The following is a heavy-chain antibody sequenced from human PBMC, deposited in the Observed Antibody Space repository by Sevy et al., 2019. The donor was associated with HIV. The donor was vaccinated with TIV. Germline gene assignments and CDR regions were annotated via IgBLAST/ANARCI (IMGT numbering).Heavy chain of an antibody. CDR1: GYTLTEVS. CDR3: ATAREYYSDSSGYLDY. V-gene: IGHV1-24*01. CDR2: FDPEDGET. J-gene: IGHJ4*02. D-gene: IGHD3-22*01. Sequence: ASVKVSCKVSGYTLTEVSMHWVRHCPGKGLEWMGRFDPEDGETIYAQKFLGRINMTEDTSTDTAYMELRSLRSEETAVYHCATAREYYSDSSGYLDYWGQGTLVTVSS.